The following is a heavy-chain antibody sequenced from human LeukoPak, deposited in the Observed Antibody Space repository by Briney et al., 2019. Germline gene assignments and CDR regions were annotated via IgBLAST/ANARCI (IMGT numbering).Heavy chain of an antibody. J-gene: IGHJ6*04. D-gene: IGHD6-19*01. Sequence: PSETLSLTCAVSGYSISSSNWWGWIRPPPGKGLEWIGYIYYSGNIYYNPSLKSRVTMSVDTSKNQFSLKLSSVTAADTAVYYCARVIPASLKQWLVRDVWGKGTTVTVSS. V-gene: IGHV4-28*05. CDR2: IYYSGNI. CDR1: GYSISSSNW. CDR3: ARVIPASLKQWLVRDV.